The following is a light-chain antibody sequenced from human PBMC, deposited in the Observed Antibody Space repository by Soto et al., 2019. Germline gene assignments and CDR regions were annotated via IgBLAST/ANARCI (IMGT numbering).Light chain of an antibody. Sequence: EIVFTQSPGTLSLSPGERAILSCRASQSVSNNYLAWYQQKPGQAPKILIYGASNRATGIPHRFSGSGSGTDFTLTISSLEPEDVAVYYCQHYGDSPPFTFGPGTKVDIK. J-gene: IGKJ3*01. CDR2: GAS. CDR1: QSVSNNY. CDR3: QHYGDSPPFT. V-gene: IGKV3-20*01.